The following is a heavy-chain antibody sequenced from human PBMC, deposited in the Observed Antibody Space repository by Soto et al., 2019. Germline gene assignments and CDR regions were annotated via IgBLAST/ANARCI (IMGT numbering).Heavy chain of an antibody. Sequence: SLRLSCAASGFTFSSYAMHWVRQAPGKGLEWVAVLSNDGSSKYYGDSMKGRFTISRYNSKNTLYLQMNSLRPEDTAVYYCARGRSLYTVVTLFDYWGQGTLVTVSS. J-gene: IGHJ4*02. CDR1: GFTFSSYA. D-gene: IGHD2-21*02. V-gene: IGHV3-30-3*01. CDR3: ARGRSLYTVVTLFDY. CDR2: LSNDGSSK.